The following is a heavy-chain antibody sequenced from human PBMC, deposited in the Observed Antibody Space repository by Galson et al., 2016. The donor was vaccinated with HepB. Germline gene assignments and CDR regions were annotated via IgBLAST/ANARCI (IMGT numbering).Heavy chain of an antibody. Sequence: SLRLSCAGSGFTFSSFAMSWVRQAPGKGLEWVSGNSGSGETTYYADSVKGRFAISRDNSKNTLYLQMLSLGAEDTAVDYCARGLGNTNYGLDVWGQGTTVTVSS. V-gene: IGHV3-23*01. CDR3: ARGLGNTNYGLDV. D-gene: IGHD4-11*01. CDR2: NSGSGETT. CDR1: GFTFSSFA. J-gene: IGHJ6*02.